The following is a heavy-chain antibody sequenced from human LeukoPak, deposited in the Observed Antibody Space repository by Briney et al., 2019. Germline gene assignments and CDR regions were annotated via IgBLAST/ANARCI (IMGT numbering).Heavy chain of an antibody. D-gene: IGHD2-15*01. J-gene: IGHJ4*02. CDR1: GYSFTSYW. Sequence: GESLKISCKASGYSFTSYWIGWVRQMPGKGLEWMGIIYPGDSDTRYSPSFQGQVTISADKSISTAYLQWSSLKASDTAMYYCARRRKKDCSGGSCYTTFDYWGQGTLVTVSS. CDR2: IYPGDSDT. V-gene: IGHV5-51*01. CDR3: ARRRKKDCSGGSCYTTFDY.